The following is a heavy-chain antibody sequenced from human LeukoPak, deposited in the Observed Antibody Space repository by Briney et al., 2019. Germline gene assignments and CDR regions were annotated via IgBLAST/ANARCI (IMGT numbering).Heavy chain of an antibody. Sequence: GASVKVSCKASGYTFTSYYMHWVRQAPGQGLEWMGIINPSGGSTSYAQKFQGRVTMTRDMSTSTVYMELRSLRSDDTAVYYCVRDRRGSGYDPGVWFDPWGQGTLVTVSS. V-gene: IGHV1-46*01. CDR3: VRDRRGSGYDPGVWFDP. CDR1: GYTFTSYY. CDR2: INPSGGST. J-gene: IGHJ5*02. D-gene: IGHD5-12*01.